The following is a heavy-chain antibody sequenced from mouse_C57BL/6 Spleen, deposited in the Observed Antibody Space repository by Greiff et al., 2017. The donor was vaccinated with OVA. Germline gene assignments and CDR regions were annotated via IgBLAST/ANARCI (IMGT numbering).Heavy chain of an antibody. D-gene: IGHD1-1*01. V-gene: IGHV7-3*01. CDR3: ARCPPGSSSWYFDV. Sequence: EVQVVESGGGLVQPGGSLSLSCAASGFTFTDYYMSWVRQPPGKALEWLGFISNKANGYTTEYSASVKGRFTISRDNSQSILYLQMNALRAEDSATYYCARCPPGSSSWYFDVWGTGTTVTVSS. CDR2: ISNKANGYTT. CDR1: GFTFTDYY. J-gene: IGHJ1*03.